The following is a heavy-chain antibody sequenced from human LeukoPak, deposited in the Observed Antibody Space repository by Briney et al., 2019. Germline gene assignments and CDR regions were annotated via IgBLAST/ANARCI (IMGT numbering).Heavy chain of an antibody. D-gene: IGHD5-24*01. J-gene: IGHJ4*02. V-gene: IGHV3-30*02. CDR1: GFTFSSYG. Sequence: GGSLRLSCAASGFTFSSYGMHWVRQAPGKGLEWVAFIRYDGSNKYYADSVKGRFTISRDNSKNTLYLQMTSLRAEDTAVYYCAKDQQGDGYNPIDYWGQGTLVTVSS. CDR3: AKDQQGDGYNPIDY. CDR2: IRYDGSNK.